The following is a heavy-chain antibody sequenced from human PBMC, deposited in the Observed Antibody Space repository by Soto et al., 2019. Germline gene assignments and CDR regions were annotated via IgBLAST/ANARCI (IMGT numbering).Heavy chain of an antibody. CDR2: ISYDGSNK. CDR3: AKDRPNIVLVPAQSDY. Sequence: QVQLVESGGGVVQPGRSLRLSCAASGFTFSSYGMHWVRQAPGKGLEWVAVISYDGSNKYYADSVKGRFTISRDNSKNTLYLQMNSLRAEDTAVYYCAKDRPNIVLVPAQSDYWGQGTLVTVSS. J-gene: IGHJ4*02. V-gene: IGHV3-30*18. CDR1: GFTFSSYG. D-gene: IGHD2-2*01.